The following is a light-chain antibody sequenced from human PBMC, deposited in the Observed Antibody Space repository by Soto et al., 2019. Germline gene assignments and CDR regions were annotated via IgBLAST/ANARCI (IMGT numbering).Light chain of an antibody. Sequence: DIVMTQSPDSLAVSLGERATINCKSSQTVLANSNNMNYLAWYQQKPGQPPKLVIYWASTRESGVPERFSGSGSGTDFTLTISRLQPEDVAVYYCQQYFKSPWTFGQGTKVGIK. CDR2: WAS. J-gene: IGKJ1*01. CDR3: QQYFKSPWT. V-gene: IGKV4-1*01. CDR1: QTVLANSNNMNY.